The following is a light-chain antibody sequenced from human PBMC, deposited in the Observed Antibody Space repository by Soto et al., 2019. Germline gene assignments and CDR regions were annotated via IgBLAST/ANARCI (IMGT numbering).Light chain of an antibody. V-gene: IGLV1-44*01. Sequence: QSVLTQPPSASGTPGQSVTISCSGGISNIGSNTVNWYQQLPGTAPRLLIYSNIYRPSGIPDRISGSYSGTSASLAISGLQSEDEADYYCSAWDNILNAWVFGGGTQLTVL. CDR3: SAWDNILNAWV. CDR2: SNI. J-gene: IGLJ3*02. CDR1: ISNIGSNT.